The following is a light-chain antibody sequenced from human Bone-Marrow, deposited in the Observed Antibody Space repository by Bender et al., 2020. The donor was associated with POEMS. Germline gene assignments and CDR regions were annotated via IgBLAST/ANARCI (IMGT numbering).Light chain of an antibody. V-gene: IGLV1-44*01. CDR1: SSKFGSYP. CDR2: NNS. J-gene: IGLJ3*02. Sequence: QSVLTQPPSASGTPGQRLTISCSGSSSKFGSYPVNWYQQLPGAAPKLVIFNNSQRPSGVPDRFSGSNSGTSASLAISGLLSDDEAEFYCATWDDSLNGWVFGGGTKLTVL. CDR3: ATWDDSLNGWV.